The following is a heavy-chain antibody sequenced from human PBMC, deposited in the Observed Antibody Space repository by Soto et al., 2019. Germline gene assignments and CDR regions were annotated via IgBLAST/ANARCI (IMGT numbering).Heavy chain of an antibody. J-gene: IGHJ5*02. CDR2: IKQDGSEK. V-gene: IGHV3-7*05. D-gene: IGHD6-19*01. CDR1: GFTFSSYW. Sequence: GGSLRLSCAASGFTFSSYWMSWVRQAPGKGLEWVANIKQDGSEKYYVDSVKGRFTISRDNAKNSLYLQMNSLRAEDTAVYYCARDHLLGIAVAGTHWFDPWGQGTLVTVSS. CDR3: ARDHLLGIAVAGTHWFDP.